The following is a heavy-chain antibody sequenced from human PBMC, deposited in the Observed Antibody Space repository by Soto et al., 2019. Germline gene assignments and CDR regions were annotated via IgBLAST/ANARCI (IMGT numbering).Heavy chain of an antibody. J-gene: IGHJ6*02. CDR1: GFTFSSYA. CDR3: ASGIVGAMRYYYGMDV. V-gene: IGHV3-30-3*01. Sequence: ESGGGVVQPGRSLRLSCAASGFTFSSYAMHWVRQAPGKGLEWVAVISYDGSNKYYADSVKGRFTISRDNSKNTLYLQMNSLRAEDTAVYYCASGIVGAMRYYYGMDVWGQGTTVTVSS. CDR2: ISYDGSNK. D-gene: IGHD1-26*01.